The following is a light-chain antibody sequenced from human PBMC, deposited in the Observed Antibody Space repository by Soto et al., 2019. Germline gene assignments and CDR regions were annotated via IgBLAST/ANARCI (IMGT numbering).Light chain of an antibody. CDR1: SSDIGSYDL. CDR3: QSYDSALSALYV. V-gene: IGLV2-23*02. J-gene: IGLJ1*01. Sequence: QSVLTQPASVSGSPGQSITISCTGTSSDIGSYDLVSWYQQHPGKAPKLIIYGVNKRPSGVSNRFSGSNSGTSASLAITGLQAEDEADYYCQSYDSALSALYVFGTGTKVTVL. CDR2: GVN.